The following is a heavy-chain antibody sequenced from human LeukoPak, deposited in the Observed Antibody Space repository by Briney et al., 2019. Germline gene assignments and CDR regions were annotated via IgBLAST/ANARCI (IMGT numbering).Heavy chain of an antibody. D-gene: IGHD3-10*01. CDR3: ARSPYGPPGGYYYGMDV. V-gene: IGHV4-39*01. Sequence: TPSETLSLTCTVSGGSISSSSYYWGWIRQPPGKGLEWIGSIYYSGSTYYNPSLKSRVTISVDTSKNQFSLKLSSVTAADTAVYYCARSPYGPPGGYYYGMDVWGQGTTVTVSS. CDR1: GGSISSSSYY. J-gene: IGHJ6*02. CDR2: IYYSGST.